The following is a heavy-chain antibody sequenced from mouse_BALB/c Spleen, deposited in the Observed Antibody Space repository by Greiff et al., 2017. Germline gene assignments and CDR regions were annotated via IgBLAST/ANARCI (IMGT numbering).Heavy chain of an antibody. D-gene: IGHD1-1*01. V-gene: IGHV5-17*02. CDR2: ISSGSSTI. CDR3: ARGGTVVAPYYAMDY. CDR1: GFTFSTFG. Sequence: EVKLVESGGGLVQPGGSRKLSCPAFGFTFSTFGIHWVRQPPEKGLEWFAYISSGSSTIYYADTLKGRFTISRDNPKNTLFLQMTSLRSEDTAMYYCARGGTVVAPYYAMDYWGQGTSVTVSS. J-gene: IGHJ4*01.